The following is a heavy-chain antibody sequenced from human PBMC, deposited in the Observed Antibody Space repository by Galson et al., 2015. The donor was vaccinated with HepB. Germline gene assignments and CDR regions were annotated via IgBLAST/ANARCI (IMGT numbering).Heavy chain of an antibody. J-gene: IGHJ3*01. CDR3: ARLVGGYCSRTSCGSSFDV. Sequence: ETLSLTCTVSGGSIRSPDYYWGWVRQPPEEGLEWVGAIFYSGSTSSDPSLTSRVTMSIDTSKIQLSVQLNSLTAADPAVYYCARLVGGYCSRTSCGSSFDVWGQGTMVVVSS. V-gene: IGHV4-39*01. CDR2: IFYSGST. D-gene: IGHD2-2*01. CDR1: GGSIRSPDYY.